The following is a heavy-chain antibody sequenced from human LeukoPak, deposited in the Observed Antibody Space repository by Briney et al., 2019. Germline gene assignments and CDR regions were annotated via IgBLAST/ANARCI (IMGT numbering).Heavy chain of an antibody. J-gene: IGHJ4*02. CDR1: GFTFSSYA. V-gene: IGHV3-23*01. Sequence: GGSLRLSCAASGFTFSSYAMSWVRQAPGKGLEWVSAISGSGGSTYYADSVKGRFTISRDNSKNTLYLQMNSLRAEDTAVYYCAKAGHYYDSSGQFSYWGQGTLVTVSS. CDR2: ISGSGGST. D-gene: IGHD3-22*01. CDR3: AKAGHYYDSSGQFSY.